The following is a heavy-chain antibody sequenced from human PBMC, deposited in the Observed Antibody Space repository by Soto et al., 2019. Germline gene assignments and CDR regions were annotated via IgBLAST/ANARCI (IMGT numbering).Heavy chain of an antibody. J-gene: IGHJ5*02. CDR2: ISNSGST. V-gene: IGHV4-59*01. CDR3: ASIYDSSGYYYGNNWFDP. Sequence: PSETLSLTCTVSGGSIETFYWSWIRQPPGKGLEWIGYISNSGSTNYNPSLESRVTVSVDTAKNEFSLKLNSVTAADTAVYYCASIYDSSGYYYGNNWFDPWGQGTLVTGLL. CDR1: GGSIETFY. D-gene: IGHD3-22*01.